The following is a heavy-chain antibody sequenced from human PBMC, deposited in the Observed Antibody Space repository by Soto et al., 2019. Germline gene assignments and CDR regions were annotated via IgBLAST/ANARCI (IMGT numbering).Heavy chain of an antibody. CDR1: GFTFSSYG. D-gene: IGHD5-18*01. Sequence: GGSLRLSCAASGFTFSSYGMHWVRQAPGKGLEWVAVIWYDGSNKYYADSVKGRFTISRDNSKNTLYLQMNSLRAEDTAVYYCARDTHVDTAMVRAFDYWGQGTLVTVSS. V-gene: IGHV3-33*01. CDR2: IWYDGSNK. CDR3: ARDTHVDTAMVRAFDY. J-gene: IGHJ4*02.